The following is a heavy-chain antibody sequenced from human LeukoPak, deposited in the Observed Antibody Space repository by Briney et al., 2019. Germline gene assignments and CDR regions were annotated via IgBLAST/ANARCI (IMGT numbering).Heavy chain of an antibody. J-gene: IGHJ5*02. CDR1: GFTFGDYA. D-gene: IGHD4-23*01. V-gene: IGHV3-23*01. CDR3: AKEAGGYGGNPIDP. Sequence: GGSLRLSCTASGFTFGDYAINWVRQAPGKGLEWVSAISGSGGSTYYADSVKGRFTISRDNSKNTLYLQMNSLRAEDTAVYYCAKEAGGYGGNPIDPWGQGTLVTVSS. CDR2: ISGSGGST.